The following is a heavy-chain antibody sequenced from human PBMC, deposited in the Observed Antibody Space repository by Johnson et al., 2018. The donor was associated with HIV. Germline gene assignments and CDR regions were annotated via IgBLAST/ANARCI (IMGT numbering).Heavy chain of an antibody. CDR1: GFTFSSYA. V-gene: IGHV3-NL1*01. CDR3: AREGPSERAGFDI. CDR2: IYSGGST. J-gene: IGHJ3*02. Sequence: QVQLVESGGGVVQPGRSLRLSCAASGFTFSSYAMHWVRQAPAKGLEWVSVIYSGGSTYYADSVKGRFTISRDNSKNTLYLQMNSLRAGDTAVYYCAREGPSERAGFDIWGQGTMVTVSS.